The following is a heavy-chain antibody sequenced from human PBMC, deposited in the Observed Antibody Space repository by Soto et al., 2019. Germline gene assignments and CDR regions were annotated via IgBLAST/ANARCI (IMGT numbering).Heavy chain of an antibody. D-gene: IGHD3-10*01. CDR2: ISSSSSYI. Sequence: PGGSLRLSCAASGFTFSSYSMNWVRQAPGKGLEWVSSISSSSSYIYYADSVKGRFTISRDNAKNSLYLQMNSLRAEDTAVYYCARGLLWFGEWPYFDYWGQGTLVTVSS. CDR3: ARGLLWFGEWPYFDY. V-gene: IGHV3-21*01. J-gene: IGHJ4*02. CDR1: GFTFSSYS.